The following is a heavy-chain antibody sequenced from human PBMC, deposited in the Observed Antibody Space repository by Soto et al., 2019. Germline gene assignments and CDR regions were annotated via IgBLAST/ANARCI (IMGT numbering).Heavy chain of an antibody. V-gene: IGHV3-21*06. Sequence: LRLSSAASGFTFTRYSMNWVRQAPGKGLEWVSSISSTTNYIYYGDSMKGRFTISRDNAKNSLYLEMNSLRAEDTAVYYCARESEDLTSNFDYWGQGTLVTVSS. CDR2: ISSTTNYI. J-gene: IGHJ4*02. CDR1: GFTFTRYS. CDR3: ARESEDLTSNFDY.